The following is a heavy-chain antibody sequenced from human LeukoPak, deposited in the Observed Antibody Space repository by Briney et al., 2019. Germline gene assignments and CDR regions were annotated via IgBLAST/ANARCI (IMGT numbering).Heavy chain of an antibody. V-gene: IGHV4-30-4*08. CDR1: GGSISSGDYY. D-gene: IGHD1-26*01. Sequence: SETLSLTCTVSGGSISSGDYYWSWIRQPPGKGLEWIGYIYYSGSTYYNPSLKSRVTISVDTSKNQFSLKLSSVTAADTAVYYCARRPGNSGSYLGAFDIWGQGTMVTVSS. J-gene: IGHJ3*02. CDR2: IYYSGST. CDR3: ARRPGNSGSYLGAFDI.